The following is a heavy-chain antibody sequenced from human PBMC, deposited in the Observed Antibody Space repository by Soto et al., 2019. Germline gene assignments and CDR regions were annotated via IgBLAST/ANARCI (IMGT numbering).Heavy chain of an antibody. CDR2: IYHSGST. J-gene: IGHJ4*02. Sequence: SETLSLTCAVSGGSISSGGYSWSWIRQPPGKGLEWIGYIYHSGSTYYNPSLKSRVTISVDRSKNQFSLKLSSVTAADTAVYYCARGGCTNGVCYGSYFDYWGQGTLVTVSS. D-gene: IGHD2-8*01. CDR1: GGSISSGGYS. CDR3: ARGGCTNGVCYGSYFDY. V-gene: IGHV4-30-2*01.